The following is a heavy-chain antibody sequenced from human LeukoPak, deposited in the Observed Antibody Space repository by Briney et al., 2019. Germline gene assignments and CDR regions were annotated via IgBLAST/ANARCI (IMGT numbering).Heavy chain of an antibody. D-gene: IGHD6-13*01. V-gene: IGHV4-30-2*01. J-gene: IGHJ5*02. Sequence: PSQTLSLTCTVSGGSISSGGYYWSWLRQPPGKGLEWIGEINHSGSTNYNPSLKSRVTISVDTSKNQFSLKLSSVTAADTAVYYCARGAGYSSSWYKGRWFDPWGQGTLVTVSS. CDR1: GGSISSGGYY. CDR3: ARGAGYSSSWYKGRWFDP. CDR2: INHSGST.